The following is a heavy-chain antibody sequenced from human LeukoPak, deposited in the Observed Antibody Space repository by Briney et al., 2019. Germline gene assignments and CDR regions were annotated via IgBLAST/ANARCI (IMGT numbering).Heavy chain of an antibody. CDR2: IYYSGST. CDR1: GGSISSYY. J-gene: IGHJ5*02. D-gene: IGHD2-8*01. Sequence: SETLSLTCAVSGGSISSYYSSWIRQPPGKGLEWIGYIYYSGSTNYNPSLKSRVTISVDTSKNQFSLKLSSVTAADTAVYHCARGQSGGYCTNGVCYMGWFDPWGQGTLVTVSS. V-gene: IGHV4-59*01. CDR3: ARGQSGGYCTNGVCYMGWFDP.